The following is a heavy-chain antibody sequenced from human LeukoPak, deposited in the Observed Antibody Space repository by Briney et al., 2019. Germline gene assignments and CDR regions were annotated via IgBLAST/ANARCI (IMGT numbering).Heavy chain of an antibody. CDR1: GGSISIYY. Sequence: SETLSLTCTVSGGSISIYYWSWIRQPPGKGLEWIGEINHSGSTNYNPSLKSRVTISVDTSKNQFSLKLSSVTAADTAVYYCARSNPYYYGSGSYFHYWGQGTLVTVSS. CDR2: INHSGST. V-gene: IGHV4-34*01. D-gene: IGHD3-10*01. CDR3: ARSNPYYYGSGSYFHY. J-gene: IGHJ4*02.